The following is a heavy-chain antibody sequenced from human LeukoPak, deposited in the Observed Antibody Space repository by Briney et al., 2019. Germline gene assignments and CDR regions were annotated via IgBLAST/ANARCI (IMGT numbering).Heavy chain of an antibody. V-gene: IGHV4-59*08. CDR2: IYYSGST. D-gene: IGHD6-13*01. CDR3: ARHVGTIAAAGTSWFDP. CDR1: GGSISSYY. Sequence: TASETLSLTCTVSGGSISSYYWSWIRQPPGKGLEWIGYIYYSGSTNYNPSLKSRVTISVDTSKNQFSLKLSSVTAADTAVYYCARHVGTIAAAGTSWFDPWGQGTLVTVSS. J-gene: IGHJ5*02.